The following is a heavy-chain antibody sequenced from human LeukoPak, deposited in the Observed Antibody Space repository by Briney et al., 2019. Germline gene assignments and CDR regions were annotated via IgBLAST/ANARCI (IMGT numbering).Heavy chain of an antibody. D-gene: IGHD3-3*01. CDR3: ARGPEPPSPYYDFWSGYYTGVGDFDY. J-gene: IGHJ4*02. CDR1: GYTFTSYG. Sequence: GASVKVSCKASGYTFTSYGISWVRQAPGQGLEWMGWISAYNGNTNYAQKLQGRVTMTTDTSTSTAYMELRSLRSDDTAVYYCARGPEPPSPYYDFWSGYYTGVGDFDYWGQGTLVTVSS. V-gene: IGHV1-18*01. CDR2: ISAYNGNT.